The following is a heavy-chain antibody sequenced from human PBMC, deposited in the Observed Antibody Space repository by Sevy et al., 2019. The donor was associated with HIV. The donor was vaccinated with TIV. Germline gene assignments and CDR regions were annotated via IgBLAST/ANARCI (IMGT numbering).Heavy chain of an antibody. J-gene: IGHJ4*02. CDR3: ARDHIPIVGATILDY. D-gene: IGHD1-26*01. CDR2: IWYDGSNK. Sequence: GGSLRLSCAASGFTFSSYGMHWVRQAPGKGLEWVAVIWYDGSNKYYADSVKGRFTISRDNSKNTLYLQMNSLRAEDTAVYYCARDHIPIVGATILDYWGQGTLVTVSS. V-gene: IGHV3-33*01. CDR1: GFTFSSYG.